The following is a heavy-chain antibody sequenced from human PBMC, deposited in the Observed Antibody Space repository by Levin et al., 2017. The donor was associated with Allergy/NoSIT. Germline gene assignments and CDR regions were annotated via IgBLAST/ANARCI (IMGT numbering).Heavy chain of an antibody. CDR1: GGTFSSYA. D-gene: IGHD3-22*01. CDR3: ARGYYDSSGRFDY. V-gene: IGHV1-69*06. Sequence: KISCKASGGTFSSYAISWVRQAPGQGLEWMGGIIPIFGTANYAQKFQGRVTITADKSTGTAYMELSSLRSEDTAVYYCARGYYDSSGRFDYWGQGTLVTVSS. CDR2: IIPIFGTA. J-gene: IGHJ4*02.